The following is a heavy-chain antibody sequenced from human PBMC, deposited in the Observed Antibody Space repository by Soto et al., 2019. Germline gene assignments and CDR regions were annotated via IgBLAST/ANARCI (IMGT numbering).Heavy chain of an antibody. V-gene: IGHV5-51*01. D-gene: IGHD3-3*01. CDR2: IYPGDSDT. Sequence: GESLKISCKASGYTFNKYWVGWVRQMPGRGLEWMGIIYPGDSDTRYSPSFQGQVTISADKSISTAYLQWSSLKASDTAMYYCASGGGTYYDFWSGPDAFDIWGQGTMVTVSS. CDR1: GYTFNKYW. J-gene: IGHJ3*02. CDR3: ASGGGTYYDFWSGPDAFDI.